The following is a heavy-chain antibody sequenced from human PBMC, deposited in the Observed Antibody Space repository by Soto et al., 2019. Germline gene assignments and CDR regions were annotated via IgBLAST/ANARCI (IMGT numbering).Heavy chain of an antibody. J-gene: IGHJ6*02. Sequence: GGSLRLSCAASGFSLSTYEMNWVRQAPGKGLEWVSSISSSSSYIYYADSVKGRFTVSRDNAKNSLYLQMNSLRAEDTAVYYCARDISSADDTDEYYYYYGMDVWGQGTTVTVSS. CDR2: ISSSSSYI. V-gene: IGHV3-21*01. CDR1: GFSLSTYE. D-gene: IGHD6-25*01. CDR3: ARDISSADDTDEYYYYYGMDV.